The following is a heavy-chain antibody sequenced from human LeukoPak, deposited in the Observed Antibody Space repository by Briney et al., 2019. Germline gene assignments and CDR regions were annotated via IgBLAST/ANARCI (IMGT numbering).Heavy chain of an antibody. CDR2: INVYNGHT. J-gene: IGHJ4*02. Sequence: ASVRVSCKTSGYIFTNYGVSWVRQAPGQGLQWMGWINVYNGHTIYAQEFQGRVTLTTDTSTSTAHMDLRSLRSDDTAVYYCVRDSDHAPDYWGQGTLVTVSS. D-gene: IGHD3-10*01. CDR3: VRDSDHAPDY. V-gene: IGHV1-18*01. CDR1: GYIFTNYG.